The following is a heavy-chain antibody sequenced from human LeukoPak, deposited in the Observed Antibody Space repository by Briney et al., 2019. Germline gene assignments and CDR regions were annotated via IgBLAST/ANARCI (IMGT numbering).Heavy chain of an antibody. Sequence: GGSLRLSCAASGFTFSTYGVHWVRQAPAKGLEWVAVIWHDGSSKYYADSVKGRFLLSRDNSLNTVYLQMNSLRAEDTAVYYCARDSDYGDGFDYWGQGTLVTVSS. V-gene: IGHV3-33*01. CDR1: GFTFSTYG. CDR2: IWHDGSSK. J-gene: IGHJ4*02. CDR3: ARDSDYGDGFDY. D-gene: IGHD4-17*01.